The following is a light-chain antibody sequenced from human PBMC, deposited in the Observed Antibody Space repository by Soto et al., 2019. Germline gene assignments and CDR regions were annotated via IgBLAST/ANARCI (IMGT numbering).Light chain of an antibody. CDR3: QQRSNWPPT. CDR1: QSVSSS. J-gene: IGKJ3*01. V-gene: IGKV3-11*01. CDR2: DAS. Sequence: ELVLTQSPATLSLSPGERATLSCRASQSVSSSLAWYQQKPGQAPRLLIYDASNRATGIPARVSGSGSGTDFPRTISSLEPEDFAVYYCQQRSNWPPTFGPGTKVDIK.